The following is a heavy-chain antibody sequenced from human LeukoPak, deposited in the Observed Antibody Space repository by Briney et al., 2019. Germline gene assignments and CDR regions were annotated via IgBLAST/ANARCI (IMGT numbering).Heavy chain of an antibody. CDR1: GGSISNGGYY. D-gene: IGHD4-17*01. V-gene: IGHV4-31*03. Sequence: SQTLSLTCIVSGGSISNGGYYWSWIRQHPGKGLEWIGYIYYSGYTYYNSSLKSRVTISLDTSKNQFSLNLSSVTAADTAVYFCARSTTVTTDFDYWGQGTLVTVSS. CDR2: IYYSGYT. J-gene: IGHJ4*02. CDR3: ARSTTVTTDFDY.